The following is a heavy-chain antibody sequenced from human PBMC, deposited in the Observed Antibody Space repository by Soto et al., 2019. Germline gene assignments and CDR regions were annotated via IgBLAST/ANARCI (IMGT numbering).Heavy chain of an antibody. Sequence: ASVKVSCKASGYTYTSYAMHWVRQAPGQRLEWMGWINAGNGNTKYSQKFQGRVTITRETSASTAYMELSSLRSEDTAVYYCASPSGQEILLLDYWGQGLLVTVSS. CDR3: ASPSGQEILLLDY. CDR1: GYTYTSYA. CDR2: INAGNGNT. D-gene: IGHD1-26*01. V-gene: IGHV1-3*01. J-gene: IGHJ4*02.